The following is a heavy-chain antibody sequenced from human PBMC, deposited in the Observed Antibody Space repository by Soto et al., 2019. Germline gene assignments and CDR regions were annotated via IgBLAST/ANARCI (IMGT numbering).Heavy chain of an antibody. Sequence: SVKVSCKASGGTFSSYTISWVRQAPGQGLEWMGRIIPILGIANYAQKFQGRVTITADKSTSTAYMELSSLRSEDTAVYYCARDNSSGCNWFDPWGQGTLVTVSS. V-gene: IGHV1-69*04. CDR1: GGTFSSYT. D-gene: IGHD6-19*01. CDR3: ARDNSSGCNWFDP. J-gene: IGHJ5*02. CDR2: IIPILGIA.